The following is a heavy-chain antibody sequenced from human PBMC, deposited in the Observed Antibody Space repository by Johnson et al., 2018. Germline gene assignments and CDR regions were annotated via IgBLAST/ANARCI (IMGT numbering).Heavy chain of an antibody. CDR3: ARVYEGAFDI. CDR2: INPSGGST. J-gene: IGHJ3*02. D-gene: IGHD3-16*01. Sequence: QVQLVESGAEVKKPGASVKVSCKASGYIFTRYYKHWVRQAPGQGLEWMGIINPSGGSTTYAQKFQGRVTLTRDTSTSTVYRALSSLRAEDTALYYCARVYEGAFDIWGQGTMVTVSS. CDR1: GYIFTRYY. V-gene: IGHV1-46*01.